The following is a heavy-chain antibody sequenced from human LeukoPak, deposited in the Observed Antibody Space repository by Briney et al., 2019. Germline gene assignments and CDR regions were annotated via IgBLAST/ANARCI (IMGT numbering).Heavy chain of an antibody. CDR3: ARTAARRFDY. CDR2: INPTGGST. V-gene: IGHV1-46*01. Sequence: EASVNVSCKASGYTFPSYFTHWVRQAPGQGLEWMGIINPTGGSTTYAQKFQGRVTMTRDTSTSTVYMELSSLRSDDTAVYYCARTAARRFDYWGQGTLVTVSS. D-gene: IGHD6-6*01. CDR1: GYTFPSYF. J-gene: IGHJ4*02.